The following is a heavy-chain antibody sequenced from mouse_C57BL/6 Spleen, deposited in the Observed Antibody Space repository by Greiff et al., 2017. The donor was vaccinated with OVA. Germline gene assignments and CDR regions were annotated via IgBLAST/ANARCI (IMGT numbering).Heavy chain of an antibody. D-gene: IGHD1-1*01. CDR2: FYPGSGRI. J-gene: IGHJ1*03. CDR3: ARHEVDGSSHYWYFDV. V-gene: IGHV1-62-2*01. Sequence: QVQLQQSGAELVKPGASVKLSCKASGYTFTEYSIHWVKQRSGQGLEWIGWFYPGSGRIKYNEKFKDKATLTADKSSSTVYMELSRLTSEDSAVYFCARHEVDGSSHYWYFDVWGTGTTVTVSS. CDR1: GYTFTEYS.